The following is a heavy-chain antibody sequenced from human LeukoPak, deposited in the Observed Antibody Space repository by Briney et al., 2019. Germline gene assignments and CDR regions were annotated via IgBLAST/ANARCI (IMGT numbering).Heavy chain of an antibody. CDR1: GLTFSNHA. CDR3: AKWGAYCSGGSCYSYLDY. CDR2: ISGSGGST. D-gene: IGHD2-15*01. J-gene: IGHJ4*02. V-gene: IGHV3-23*01. Sequence: GGSLRLSCAASGLTFSNHAMGWVRQAPGKGLEWISEISGSGGSTYYADSVKGRFTISRDNSKNTLYLQMYSLRAEDTAVYYCAKWGAYCSGGSCYSYLDYWGQGTLVTVSS.